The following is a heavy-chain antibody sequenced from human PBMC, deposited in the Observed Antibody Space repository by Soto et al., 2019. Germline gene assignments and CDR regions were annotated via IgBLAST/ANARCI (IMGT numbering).Heavy chain of an antibody. CDR2: IIPILGIA. Sequence: QVQLVQSGAEVKKPGSSVKVSCKASGGTFSSYTISWVRQAPGQGLEWMGRIIPILGIANYAQKFQGRVTITADKSTSTANMELSSLRSEDTAVYYCARDAAGTVADYWGQGTLVTVSS. CDR1: GGTFSSYT. D-gene: IGHD4-17*01. CDR3: ARDAAGTVADY. V-gene: IGHV1-69*08. J-gene: IGHJ4*02.